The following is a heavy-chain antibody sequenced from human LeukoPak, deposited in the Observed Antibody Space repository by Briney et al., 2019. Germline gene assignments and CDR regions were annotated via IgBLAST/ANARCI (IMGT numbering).Heavy chain of an antibody. V-gene: IGHV4-34*01. D-gene: IGHD3-22*01. J-gene: IGHJ2*01. CDR3: ARDYYDSSGYPSYWYFDL. CDR2: INHSGST. Sequence: SETLSLTCAVYGGSFSGYYWSWIRQPPGKGLEWIGEINHSGSTNYNPSPKSRVTISVDTSKNQFSLKLSSVTAADTAVYYCARDYYDSSGYPSYWYFDLWGRGTLVTVSS. CDR1: GGSFSGYY.